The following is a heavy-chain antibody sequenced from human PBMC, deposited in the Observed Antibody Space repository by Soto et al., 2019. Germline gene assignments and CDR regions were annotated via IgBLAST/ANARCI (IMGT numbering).Heavy chain of an antibody. D-gene: IGHD3-10*01. CDR2: IWYDGSNK. J-gene: IGHJ6*02. CDR3: ARSVRGVILHYYYYGMDV. V-gene: IGHV3-33*01. Sequence: QVQLVESGGGVVQPGRSLRLSCAASGFTFSSYGMHWVRQAPGKGLEWVAVIWYDGSNKYYADSVKGRFTISRDNSKNTLYLQMNSLRAEDTAVYYCARSVRGVILHYYYYGMDVWGQGTTVTVSS. CDR1: GFTFSSYG.